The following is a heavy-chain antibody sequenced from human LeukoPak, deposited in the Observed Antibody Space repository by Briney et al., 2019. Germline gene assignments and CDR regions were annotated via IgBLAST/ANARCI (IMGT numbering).Heavy chain of an antibody. Sequence: SETLSLTCTVSGGSISNYYWSWIRQAPGKGLEWIGYIYTTGCTNYNPSLKSRVTISVDTSKNQFSLKLSSVTAADTAVYYCARVLYNYGPHYFDFWGQGTLVTVSS. CDR3: ARVLYNYGPHYFDF. CDR1: GGSISNYY. V-gene: IGHV4-4*08. J-gene: IGHJ4*02. CDR2: IYTTGCT. D-gene: IGHD5-18*01.